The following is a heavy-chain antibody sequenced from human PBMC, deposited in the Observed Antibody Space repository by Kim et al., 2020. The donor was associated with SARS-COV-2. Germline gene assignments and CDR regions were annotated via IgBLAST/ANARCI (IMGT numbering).Heavy chain of an antibody. Sequence: GGSLRLSCTASGFTFGDYAMSWFRQAPGKGLEWVGFIRSKAYGGTTEYAASVKGRFTISRDDSKSIAYLQMNSLKTEDTAVYYCTRGTDIVATIPHRFDPWGQGTLVTVSS. D-gene: IGHD5-12*01. V-gene: IGHV3-49*03. CDR3: TRGTDIVATIPHRFDP. CDR1: GFTFGDYA. J-gene: IGHJ5*02. CDR2: IRSKAYGGTT.